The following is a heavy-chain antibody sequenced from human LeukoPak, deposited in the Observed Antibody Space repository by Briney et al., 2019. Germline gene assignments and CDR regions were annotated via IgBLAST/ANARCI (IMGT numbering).Heavy chain of an antibody. J-gene: IGHJ4*02. CDR2: ISGSVDST. D-gene: IGHD4-17*01. Sequence: GGSLRLCCAASGFTFSNYAMNWVRQAPGKGLECVSVISGSVDSTYYADSVKGRFTISSDNSKNTLYLQMNSLSAEDTAVYYCAKRANYGDFDYWGQGTLVTVYS. CDR1: GFTFSNYA. V-gene: IGHV3-23*01. CDR3: AKRANYGDFDY.